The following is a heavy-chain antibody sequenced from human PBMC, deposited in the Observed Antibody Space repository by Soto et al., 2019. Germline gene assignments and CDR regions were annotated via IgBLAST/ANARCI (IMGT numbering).Heavy chain of an antibody. Sequence: ASVKVSCKASGYTFTIYAMHGVRQAPGQRLEWMGWINAGNGNTKYSQKFQGRVTITRDTSASTAYMELSSLRSEDTAVYYCARVGQQLVFDYWGQGTLVTVSS. J-gene: IGHJ4*02. CDR1: GYTFTIYA. CDR2: INAGNGNT. D-gene: IGHD6-13*01. CDR3: ARVGQQLVFDY. V-gene: IGHV1-3*01.